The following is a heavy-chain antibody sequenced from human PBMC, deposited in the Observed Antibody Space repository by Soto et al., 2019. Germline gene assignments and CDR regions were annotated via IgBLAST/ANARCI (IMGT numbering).Heavy chain of an antibody. V-gene: IGHV4-34*01. CDR2: INHSGST. CDR1: GGSFSGYY. J-gene: IGHJ5*02. Sequence: PSETLSLTCAASGGSFSGYYWSWIRQPPGKGLEWIGEINHSGSTNYNPSLKSRVTISVDTSKNQFSLKLSSVTAADTAVYYCATHPLPRITIFGAVGWLDPWGKATLVTACS. D-gene: IGHD3-3*01. CDR3: ATHPLPRITIFGAVGWLDP.